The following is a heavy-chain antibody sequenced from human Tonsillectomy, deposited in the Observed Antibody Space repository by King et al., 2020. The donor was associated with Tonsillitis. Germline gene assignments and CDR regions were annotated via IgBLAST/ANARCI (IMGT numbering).Heavy chain of an antibody. Sequence: VQLVESGGGLVQPGGSLRVSCAASGFTFSSYAMSWVRQAPGKGLEWVSVISASGGTTYYADSVKGRFTISRDNSKKTLHLQMNSLRAEDTAVYYCAKEGRAGGCPGGDCYPGGWGQGTLVTVSS. D-gene: IGHD2-21*01. CDR1: GFTFSSYA. CDR3: AKEGRAGGCPGGDCYPGG. V-gene: IGHV3-23*04. CDR2: ISASGGTT. J-gene: IGHJ4*02.